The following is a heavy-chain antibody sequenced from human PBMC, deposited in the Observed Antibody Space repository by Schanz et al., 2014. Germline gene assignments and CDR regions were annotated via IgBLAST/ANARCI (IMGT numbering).Heavy chain of an antibody. CDR2: IKQDGIEK. D-gene: IGHD3-3*01. Sequence: QLVESGGGLVKPGGSLRLSCAASGFTFGNFFMSWVRQAPGKGLEWVANIKQDGIEKYYVDSVKGRFTISRDNAKNSLYLQMNSLTADDTAVYYCARDKGGYYPFDYWGRGTLVTVSS. CDR1: GFTFGNFF. J-gene: IGHJ4*02. V-gene: IGHV3-7*01. CDR3: ARDKGGYYPFDY.